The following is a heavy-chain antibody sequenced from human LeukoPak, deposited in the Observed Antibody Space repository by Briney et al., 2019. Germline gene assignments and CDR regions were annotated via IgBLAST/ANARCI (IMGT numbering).Heavy chain of an antibody. V-gene: IGHV3-49*04. D-gene: IGHD2-2*01. J-gene: IGHJ4*02. CDR1: GFTFVNYA. CDR3: TRATRMHCSTTSCQRPSDY. Sequence: PGGSLRLSCTTSGFTFVNYAISWVRQAPGKGLEWVGFIRSKAYDATTEYAAAVKGRFTISRDDSKGIAYLQMNSLKTEDTAMYYCTRATRMHCSTTSCQRPSDYWGQGALVTVSS. CDR2: IRSKAYDATT.